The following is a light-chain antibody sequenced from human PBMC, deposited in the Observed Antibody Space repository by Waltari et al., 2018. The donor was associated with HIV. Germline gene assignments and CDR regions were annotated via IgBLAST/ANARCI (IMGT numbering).Light chain of an antibody. J-gene: IGLJ1*01. V-gene: IGLV2-14*01. CDR2: EVS. CDR1: RCDICHSKY. Sequence: QSAPTQPASVSGSPGPSITIPCTGTRCDICHSKYVSWYQPSPGKAPKLMIYEVSNRPSGVSNRFSGSKSGNTASLTISGLQAEDESDYYCSSYISTTTLFGTGTKVTVL. CDR3: SSYISTTTL.